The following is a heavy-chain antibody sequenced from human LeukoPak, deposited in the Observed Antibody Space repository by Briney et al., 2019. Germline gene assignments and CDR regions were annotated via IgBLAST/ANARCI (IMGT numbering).Heavy chain of an antibody. J-gene: IGHJ3*02. CDR1: GFIFSSYE. Sequence: GGSLRLSCAASGFIFSSYEMNWVRQAPGKGLEWVSYISSSGSTIYYADSVKGRFTISRDNAKNSLYLQMNSLRAEDTAVYYCASTVYYDSSGYYYPDAFDIWGQGTMVTVSS. D-gene: IGHD3-22*01. V-gene: IGHV3-48*03. CDR3: ASTVYYDSSGYYYPDAFDI. CDR2: ISSSGSTI.